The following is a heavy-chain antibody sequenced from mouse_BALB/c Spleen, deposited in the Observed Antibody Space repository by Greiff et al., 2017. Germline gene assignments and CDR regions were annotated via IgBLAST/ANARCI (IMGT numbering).Heavy chain of an antibody. V-gene: IGHV1-14*01. CDR1: GYTFTSYV. J-gene: IGHJ4*01. Sequence: VQLQQSGPELVKPGASVKMSCKASGYTFTSYVMHWVKQKPGQGLEWIGYINPYNDGTKYNEKFKGEATLTSDKSSSTAYMELSSLTSEDSAVYYCARELGLGAMDYWGQGTSVTVSS. CDR2: INPYNDGT. CDR3: ARELGLGAMDY. D-gene: IGHD3-1*01.